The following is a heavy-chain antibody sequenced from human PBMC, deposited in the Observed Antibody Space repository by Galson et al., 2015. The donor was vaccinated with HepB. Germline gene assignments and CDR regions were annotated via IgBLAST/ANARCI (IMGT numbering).Heavy chain of an antibody. CDR3: ARGGYCTDGGCHSTIDY. Sequence: SLRLSCAASGFTFSSLAMHWVRQTPGKGLEWVAVIWHDGSDKYCEYSVRGRFSISRDNSKNMLYLQMNSLRAEDTAVFYCARGGYCTDGGCHSTIDYWGQGALVTVSS. J-gene: IGHJ4*02. CDR2: IWHDGSDK. CDR1: GFTFSSLA. D-gene: IGHD2-15*01. V-gene: IGHV3-33*01.